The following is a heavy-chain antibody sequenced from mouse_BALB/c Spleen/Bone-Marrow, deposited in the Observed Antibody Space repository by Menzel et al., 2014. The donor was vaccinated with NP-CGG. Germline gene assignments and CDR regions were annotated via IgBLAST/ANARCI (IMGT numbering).Heavy chain of an antibody. J-gene: IGHJ4*01. CDR1: GYSFTSYY. D-gene: IGHD2-14*01. V-gene: IGHV1-66*01. Sequence: VQLVESGPELVKPGASVKISCKASGYSFTSYYIHWVKQRPGQGLEWIGWIFPGSGNTKYNEKFKGKATLTADTSSSTAYMQLSSLTSEDSAVYFCAKRDKYDDYAMDYWGQGTSVTVSS. CDR2: IFPGSGNT. CDR3: AKRDKYDDYAMDY.